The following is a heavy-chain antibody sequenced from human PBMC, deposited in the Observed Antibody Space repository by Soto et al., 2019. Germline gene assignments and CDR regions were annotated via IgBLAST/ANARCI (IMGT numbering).Heavy chain of an antibody. Sequence: QVQLVQSGAEVKKPGASVKVSCKASGYTFSSYAISWVRQAPGQGLEWMGGIIPIFGTANYAQKFQGRVTITADESTSTAYMELSSLRSEDTAVYYCARVIDYGGNGAYFDYWGQGTLVTVSS. J-gene: IGHJ4*02. D-gene: IGHD4-17*01. CDR1: GYTFSSYA. CDR3: ARVIDYGGNGAYFDY. V-gene: IGHV1-69*01. CDR2: IIPIFGTA.